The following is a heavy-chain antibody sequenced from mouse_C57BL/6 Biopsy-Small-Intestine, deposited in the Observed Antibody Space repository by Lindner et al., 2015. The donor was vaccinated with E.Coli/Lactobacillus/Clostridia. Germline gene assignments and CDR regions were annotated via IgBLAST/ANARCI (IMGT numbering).Heavy chain of an antibody. CDR3: ARDMVSMVQGLGSDY. CDR1: GYTFSDYG. Sequence: SVKVSCKASGYTFSDYGYSWVRQAPGQGLEWMGWISPSKGKTNNAKRFQDRVTLTTDTATGTTFMELRSLKSDDTAVYYCARDMVSMVQGLGSDYWGQGTLVTVSS. CDR2: ISPSKGKT. V-gene: IGHV1-84*02. J-gene: IGHJ4*01. D-gene: IGHD2-13*01.